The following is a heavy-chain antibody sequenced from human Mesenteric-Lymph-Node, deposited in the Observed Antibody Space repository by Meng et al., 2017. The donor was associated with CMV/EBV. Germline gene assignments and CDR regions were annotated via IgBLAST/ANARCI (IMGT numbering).Heavy chain of an antibody. CDR3: ARRGGTSSWYGAPFDY. J-gene: IGHJ4*02. CDR2: IYYSGGT. CDR1: GGSVSSYY. V-gene: IGHV4-59*02. D-gene: IGHD6-13*01. Sequence: SETLSLTCTVCGGSVSSYYWSWIRQPPGKGLEWIGYIYYSGGTNYNPSLKGRVTFSADTSKNQFSLNLSSVTAADTAVYYCARRGGTSSWYGAPFDYWGQGILVTVPQ.